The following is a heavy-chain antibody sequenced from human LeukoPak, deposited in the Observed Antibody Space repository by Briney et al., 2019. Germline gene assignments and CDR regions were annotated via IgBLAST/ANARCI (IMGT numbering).Heavy chain of an antibody. CDR3: ARGKGGSSWSPNYYYYGMDV. CDR2: ISSSGSTI. J-gene: IGHJ6*02. Sequence: GGSLRLSCAASGFTFSSYGMHWVRQAPGKGLEWVSYISSSGSTIYYADSVKGRFTISRDNAKNSLYLQMNSLRAEDTAVYYCARGKGGSSWSPNYYYYGMDVWGQGTTVTVSS. D-gene: IGHD6-13*01. CDR1: GFTFSSYG. V-gene: IGHV3-48*04.